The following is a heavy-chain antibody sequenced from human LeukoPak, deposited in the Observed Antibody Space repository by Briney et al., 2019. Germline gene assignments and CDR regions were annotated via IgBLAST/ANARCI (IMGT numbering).Heavy chain of an antibody. Sequence: ASVKVSCKASGYTFTSTGICWVRQAPGQGLEWMGWISAYNGNTNYAQKLQGRVTMTTDTSTSTAYMELRSLRSDDTAVYYCARGTVNTAMVPFDYWGQGTLVTVSS. CDR2: ISAYNGNT. CDR1: GYTFTSTG. V-gene: IGHV1-18*01. J-gene: IGHJ4*02. CDR3: ARGTVNTAMVPFDY. D-gene: IGHD5-18*01.